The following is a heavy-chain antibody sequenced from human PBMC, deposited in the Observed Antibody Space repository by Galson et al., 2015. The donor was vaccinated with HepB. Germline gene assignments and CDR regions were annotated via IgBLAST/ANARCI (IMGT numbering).Heavy chain of an antibody. V-gene: IGHV3-23*01. CDR2: ISGSGGST. CDR3: AKHDYGDYVLRY. Sequence: SLRLSCAASGFTFSSYAMSWVRQAPGKGLEWVSAISGSGGSTYYADPVKGRFTISRDNSKNTLYLQMNSLRAEDTAVYYCAKHDYGDYVLRYWGQGTLVTVSS. CDR1: GFTFSSYA. D-gene: IGHD4-17*01. J-gene: IGHJ4*02.